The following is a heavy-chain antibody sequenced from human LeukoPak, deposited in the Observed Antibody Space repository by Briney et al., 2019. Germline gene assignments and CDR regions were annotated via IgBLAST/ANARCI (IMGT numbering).Heavy chain of an antibody. D-gene: IGHD2-2*01. Sequence: GGSLRLSCAASGFTVSSNYMSWVRQAPGKGLEWVSVIYSGGSTYYADSVKGRFTISRDNSKNTLYLQMNSLRAEDTAVYYCATTRSTSRRYDAFDIWGQGTMVTVSS. J-gene: IGHJ3*02. V-gene: IGHV3-66*01. CDR1: GFTVSSNY. CDR3: ATTRSTSRRYDAFDI. CDR2: IYSGGST.